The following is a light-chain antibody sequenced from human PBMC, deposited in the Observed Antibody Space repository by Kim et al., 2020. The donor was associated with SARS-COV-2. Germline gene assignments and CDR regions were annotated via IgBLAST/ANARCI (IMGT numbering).Light chain of an antibody. CDR1: QGISSY. J-gene: IGKJ4*01. V-gene: IGKV1-9*01. CDR3: QQLDSYPVT. Sequence: AAVGDRLTFTCRASQGISSYLAWYQQKPGKAPKLLIDSASTLQSGVPSRFSGSGSGTDFTLTISSLQPEDFATYYCQQLDSYPVTFGGGTKVEIK. CDR2: SAS.